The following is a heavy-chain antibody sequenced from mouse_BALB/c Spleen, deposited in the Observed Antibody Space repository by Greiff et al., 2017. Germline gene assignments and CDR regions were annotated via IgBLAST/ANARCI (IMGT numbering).Heavy chain of an antibody. CDR1: GYSITSGYY. CDR2: ISYDGSN. V-gene: IGHV3-6*02. CDR3: ARGGYDSFAY. D-gene: IGHD2-2*01. Sequence: DVQLQESGPGLVKPSQSLSLTCSVTGYSITSGYYWNWIRQFPGNKLEWMGYISYDGSNNYNPSLKNRISITRDTSKNQFFLKLNSVTTEDTATYYCARGGYDSFAYWGQGTLVTVSA. J-gene: IGHJ3*01.